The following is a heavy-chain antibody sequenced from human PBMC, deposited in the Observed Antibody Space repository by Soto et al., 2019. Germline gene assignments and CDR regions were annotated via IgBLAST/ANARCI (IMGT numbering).Heavy chain of an antibody. Sequence: LETLSHTCAVSGYSISSSNWWGWIRQPPGKGLEWIGYIYYSGTTYYNPSLRSRITISVDTSKNQFSLNLNSVTAADTAVYYCAREYPVHSAYFDYWGQGILVTVSS. D-gene: IGHD1-26*01. CDR2: IYYSGTT. V-gene: IGHV4-28*03. J-gene: IGHJ4*02. CDR1: GYSISSSNW. CDR3: AREYPVHSAYFDY.